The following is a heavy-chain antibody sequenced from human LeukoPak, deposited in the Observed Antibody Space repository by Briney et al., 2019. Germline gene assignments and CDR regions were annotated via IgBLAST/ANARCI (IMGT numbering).Heavy chain of an antibody. CDR2: ISSSGSTI. J-gene: IGHJ4*02. CDR3: ARAGVGIVVVPAAIYPDY. D-gene: IGHD2-2*03. V-gene: IGHV3-11*01. CDR1: GFTFSDYY. Sequence: GGSLRLSSAASGFTFSDYYMSWIRQAPGKGLEWVSYISSSGSTIYYADSVKGRFTISRDNAKNSLYLQMNSLRAEDTAVYYCARAGVGIVVVPAAIYPDYWGQGTLVTVSS.